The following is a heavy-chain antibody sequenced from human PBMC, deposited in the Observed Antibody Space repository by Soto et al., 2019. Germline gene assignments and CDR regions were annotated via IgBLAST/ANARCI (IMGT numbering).Heavy chain of an antibody. J-gene: IGHJ4*02. CDR2: IWYDGSNK. Sequence: QVQLVESGGGVVQPGRSLRLSCAASGFTFSSYGMHWVRQAPGKGLEWVAVIWYDGSNKYYADSVKGRFTISRDNSKNTLYLQMNSLRAEDTAVYCCARDGYDFWSGYYDYWGQGTLVTVSS. D-gene: IGHD3-3*01. CDR3: ARDGYDFWSGYYDY. V-gene: IGHV3-33*01. CDR1: GFTFSSYG.